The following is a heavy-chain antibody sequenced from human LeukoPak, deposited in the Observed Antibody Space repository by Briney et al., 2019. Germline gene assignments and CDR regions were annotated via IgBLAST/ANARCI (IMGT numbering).Heavy chain of an antibody. J-gene: IGHJ4*02. Sequence: GSLRLSCAASGFTFSSYAMSWVRQPPGKGLEWIGSIYYSGSTYYNPSLKSRVTISVDTSKNQFSLKLSSVTAADTAVYYCARDRDGDFDYWGQGTLVTVSS. D-gene: IGHD3-10*01. V-gene: IGHV4-39*07. CDR2: IYYSGST. CDR3: ARDRDGDFDY. CDR1: GFTFSSYA.